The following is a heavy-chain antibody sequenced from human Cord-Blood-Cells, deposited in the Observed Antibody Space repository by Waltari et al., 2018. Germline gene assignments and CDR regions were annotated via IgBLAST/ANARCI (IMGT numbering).Heavy chain of an antibody. CDR2: INHSGST. Sequence: QVQLQQWGAGLLKPSETLSLTCAVYGGSFSGYYWSWIRQPPGKGLEWIGEINHSGSTNHNPAHKSRGTISVDTAKNQFALKLGSVAAAGTAWYYWAGGWGIGGAGKGDYWGQGTLVTVSS. CDR3: AGGWGIGGAGKGDY. D-gene: IGHD6-13*01. V-gene: IGHV4-34*01. CDR1: GGSFSGYY. J-gene: IGHJ4*02.